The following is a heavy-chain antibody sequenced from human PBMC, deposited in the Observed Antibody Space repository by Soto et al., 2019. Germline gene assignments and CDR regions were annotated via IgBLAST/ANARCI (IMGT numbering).Heavy chain of an antibody. D-gene: IGHD3-3*01. CDR3: VTSLNYDFWRDGGRHYDFDD. Sequence: QVQLQESGPGLVTPSGTLSLTCAVSGGSISSSYWWNWVRQPPGKGLEWIGKIYHSGSTNYNPSLKNRVTISVDKSNNQFSLRLSSVTAADTAVYFCVTSLNYDFWRDGGRHYDFDDWGQGTLVTVSS. CDR1: GGSISSSYW. J-gene: IGHJ4*02. V-gene: IGHV4-4*02. CDR2: IYHSGST.